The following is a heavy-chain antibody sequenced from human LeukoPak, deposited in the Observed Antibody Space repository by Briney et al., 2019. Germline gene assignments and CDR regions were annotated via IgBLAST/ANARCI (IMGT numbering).Heavy chain of an antibody. CDR2: IYYSGST. Sequence: PSETLSLTCTVSGGSISSSSYYWGWIRQPPGKGLEWIGSIYYSGSTYYNPSLKSRVTISVDTSKNQFSLKLSSVTAADTAVYYCARGGMRFLYGNYFDYWGQGTLVTVSS. CDR3: ARGGMRFLYGNYFDY. CDR1: GGSISSSSYY. V-gene: IGHV4-39*01. D-gene: IGHD4-17*01. J-gene: IGHJ4*02.